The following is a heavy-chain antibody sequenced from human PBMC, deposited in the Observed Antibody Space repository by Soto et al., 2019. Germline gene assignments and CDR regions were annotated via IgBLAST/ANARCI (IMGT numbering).Heavy chain of an antibody. CDR2: ISSSSSYI. J-gene: IGHJ3*02. Sequence: GGSLRLSCAASGFTFSSYGMHWVRQAPGKGLEWVSSISSSSSYIYYADSVKGRFTISRDNAKNSLYLQMNSLRAEDTAVYYCARGVVVTAYDAFDIWGQGTMVTVSS. CDR3: ARGVVVTAYDAFDI. V-gene: IGHV3-21*01. D-gene: IGHD2-21*02. CDR1: GFTFSSYG.